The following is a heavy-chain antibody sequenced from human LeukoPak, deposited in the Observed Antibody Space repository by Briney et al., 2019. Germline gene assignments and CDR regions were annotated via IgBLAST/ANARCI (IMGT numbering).Heavy chain of an antibody. Sequence: SETLSLTCAVSGGSISSSNWWSWVRQPPGKGLEWIGEIYHSGSTNYNPSLKSRVTISVDKSKNQFSLKLSSVTAADTAVYYCARLPYGSEIFLDYWGQGTLVTVSS. CDR3: ARLPYGSEIFLDY. V-gene: IGHV4-4*02. D-gene: IGHD3-10*01. CDR1: GGSISSSNW. CDR2: IYHSGST. J-gene: IGHJ4*02.